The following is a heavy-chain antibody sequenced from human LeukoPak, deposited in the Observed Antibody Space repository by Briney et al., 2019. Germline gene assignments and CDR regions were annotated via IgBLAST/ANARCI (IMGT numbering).Heavy chain of an antibody. CDR3: ARDDGYGDSYYFDY. CDR2: IYYSGST. D-gene: IGHD4-17*01. Sequence: PSETLSLTCTVSGGSISSYYWSWIRQPPGKGLEWIGYIYYSGSTNYNPSLKSRVTISVVTSKNQFSLKLSSVTAADTAVYYCARDDGYGDSYYFDYWGQGTLVTVSS. J-gene: IGHJ4*02. V-gene: IGHV4-59*01. CDR1: GGSISSYY.